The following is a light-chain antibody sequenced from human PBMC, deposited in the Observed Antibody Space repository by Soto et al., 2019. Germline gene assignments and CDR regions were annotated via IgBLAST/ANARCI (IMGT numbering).Light chain of an antibody. CDR2: TSF. V-gene: IGKV1-39*01. Sequence: IQMTQSPSSLSASFGDRVSITWRASQSIGTFLNWYQQKPGEAPNLLIHTSFTLYSGVPSRFSGTGYGTDFTLTISSLQTEDFATYFCQQAFSAEWTFGQGTKVDIK. J-gene: IGKJ1*01. CDR1: QSIGTF. CDR3: QQAFSAEWT.